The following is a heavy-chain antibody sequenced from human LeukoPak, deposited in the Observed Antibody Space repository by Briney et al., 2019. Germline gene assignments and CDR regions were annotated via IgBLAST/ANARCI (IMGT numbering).Heavy chain of an antibody. Sequence: ASVEVSCKASGYTFTSYGISWVRRAPGQGLEWMGWISVYNGNTKYVQKFQGRVTMTTDTSTRTAYMELRSLRSDDTAVYYCARHTGSLYDFWSGYIDYWGQGTLVTVSS. CDR3: ARHTGSLYDFWSGYIDY. D-gene: IGHD3-3*01. J-gene: IGHJ4*02. CDR2: ISVYNGNT. CDR1: GYTFTSYG. V-gene: IGHV1-18*01.